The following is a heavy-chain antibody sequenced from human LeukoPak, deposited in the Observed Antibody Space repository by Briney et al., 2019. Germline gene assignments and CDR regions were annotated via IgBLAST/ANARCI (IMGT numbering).Heavy chain of an antibody. Sequence: ASVKVSCKASGYTFTGYYMHWVRQAPGQGLEWMGWINPNSGGTNYAQKFQGRVTMTRDTSISTAYMELSRLRSDDTAVYYCAREYESPLVSGSTAADYWGQGTLVTVSS. CDR2: INPNSGGT. J-gene: IGHJ4*02. V-gene: IGHV1-2*02. CDR3: AREYESPLVSGSTAADY. D-gene: IGHD1-26*01. CDR1: GYTFTGYY.